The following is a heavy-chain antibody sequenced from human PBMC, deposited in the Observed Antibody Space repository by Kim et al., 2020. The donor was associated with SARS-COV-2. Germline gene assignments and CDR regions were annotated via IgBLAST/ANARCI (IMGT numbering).Heavy chain of an antibody. J-gene: IGHJ6*02. CDR3: ARFVQLRYYYYYYGMDV. Sequence: LKSRVTISVDTSKNQFSLKLSSVTAADTAVYYCARFVQLRYYYYYYGMDVWGQGTTVTVSS. D-gene: IGHD6-6*01. V-gene: IGHV4-59*01.